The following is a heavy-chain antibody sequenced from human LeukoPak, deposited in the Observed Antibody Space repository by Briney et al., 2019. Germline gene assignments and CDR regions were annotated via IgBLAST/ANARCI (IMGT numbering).Heavy chain of an antibody. J-gene: IGHJ3*02. CDR2: IYSGGST. Sequence: GGSLRLSCAASGFTVSSNYMSWVRQAPGKGLEWVSVIYSGGSTYYADSVKGRFTISRDNSKNTLYLQMNSLRAEDTAVYYCAKDRGYCSSTSCSRGAFDIWGQGTMVTVSS. CDR1: GFTVSSNY. D-gene: IGHD2-2*01. CDR3: AKDRGYCSSTSCSRGAFDI. V-gene: IGHV3-53*01.